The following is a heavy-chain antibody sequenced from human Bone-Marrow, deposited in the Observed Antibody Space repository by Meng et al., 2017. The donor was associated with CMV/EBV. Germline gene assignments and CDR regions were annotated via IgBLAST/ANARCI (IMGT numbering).Heavy chain of an antibody. D-gene: IGHD2-2*01. J-gene: IGHJ6*02. CDR1: GFTFSNAW. V-gene: IGHV3-15*01. CDR3: TTATPSTPSRYCSSSSCYYYYYYGMDV. CDR2: IKSKTDGGTK. Sequence: GESLKISCAASGFTFSNAWMSWVRQAPGKGLEWVGRIKSKTDGGTKDYAAPVKGRFTISRDDSKNTLYLQMNSLKTEDTAVYYCTTATPSTPSRYCSSSSCYYYYYYGMDVWGQGTTVTVSS.